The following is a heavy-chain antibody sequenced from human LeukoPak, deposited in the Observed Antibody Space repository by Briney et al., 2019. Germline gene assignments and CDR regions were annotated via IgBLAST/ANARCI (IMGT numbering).Heavy chain of an antibody. D-gene: IGHD4-17*01. J-gene: IGHJ4*02. CDR3: ARDNYDYGDFDY. CDR1: GYTFTSYY. CDR2: INPSGGST. Sequence: ASVKVSCKASGYTFTSYYMHWVRQAPGQGFEWMGIINPSGGSTSYAQKFQGRVTMTRDTSTSTVYMELSSLRSEDTAVYYCARDNYDYGDFDYWGQGTLVTVSS. V-gene: IGHV1-46*01.